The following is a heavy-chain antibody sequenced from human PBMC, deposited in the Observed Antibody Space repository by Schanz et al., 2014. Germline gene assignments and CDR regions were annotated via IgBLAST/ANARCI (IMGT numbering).Heavy chain of an antibody. CDR1: VFSFSRSF. CDR2: ISWNSGNI. V-gene: IGHV3-9*01. J-gene: IGHJ4*02. D-gene: IGHD2-21*02. Sequence: VESGGGVVQPGTSLRLHFTISVFSFSRSFLPFFLPFPLNGLEWVSGISWNSGNIAYADSVKGRFTISRDNAKNSLYLQMNSLRPEDTALYYCAKVQTHTLYGGNSCFDYWGQGTLVTVSS. CDR3: AKVQTHTLYGGNSCFDY.